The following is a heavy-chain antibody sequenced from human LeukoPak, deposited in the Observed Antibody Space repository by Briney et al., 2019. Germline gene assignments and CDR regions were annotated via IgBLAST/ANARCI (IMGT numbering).Heavy chain of an antibody. D-gene: IGHD6-19*01. V-gene: IGHV3-21*04. J-gene: IGHJ4*02. Sequence: PGGSLRLSCAASGFTFSSYSMNWVRQAPGKGLEWVSCIGSGSSSIYYADSVKGRFTISRDNAKNSLYLQMSSLRAEDTALYYCAKARVWGSGWFISFDYWGQGTLVTVSS. CDR3: AKARVWGSGWFISFDY. CDR2: IGSGSSSI. CDR1: GFTFSSYS.